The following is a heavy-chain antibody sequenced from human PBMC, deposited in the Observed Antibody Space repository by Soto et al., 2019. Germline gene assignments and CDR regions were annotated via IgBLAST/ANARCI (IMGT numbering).Heavy chain of an antibody. J-gene: IGHJ5*02. V-gene: IGHV1-69*01. D-gene: IGHD2-2*02. CDR3: ARGGYCSTPSCYIDQQIDP. Sequence: QVQLVQSGAEVKKPGSSVKVSCKASGGTFRTYAIYWVRQAPGQGLEWMGGIIPIFGTTNYAQNFQGRVTITADESTSTSSMELSGLRSEATAVYYCARGGYCSTPSCYIDQQIDPWGQGTLVAVSS. CDR2: IIPIFGTT. CDR1: GGTFRTYA.